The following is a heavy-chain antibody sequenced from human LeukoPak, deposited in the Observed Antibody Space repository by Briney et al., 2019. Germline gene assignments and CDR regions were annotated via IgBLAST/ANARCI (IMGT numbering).Heavy chain of an antibody. CDR3: ATVIVVVPAAITLSAFDI. D-gene: IGHD2-2*01. Sequence: GGSLRLSCAASGFTFSSYGMHWVRQAPGKGLGWVAVILSDGSKEFYTDSVKGRFTISRDNSKNTLYLQMNSLRAEDTAVYYCATVIVVVPAAITLSAFDIWGQGTMVTVSS. J-gene: IGHJ3*02. CDR2: ILSDGSKE. V-gene: IGHV3-30*03. CDR1: GFTFSSYG.